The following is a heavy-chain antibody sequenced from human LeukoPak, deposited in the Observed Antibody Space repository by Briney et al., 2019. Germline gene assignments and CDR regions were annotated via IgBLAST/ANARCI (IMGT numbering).Heavy chain of an antibody. CDR2: IYYSGST. Sequence: PSETLSLTCTVSGGSISSGGYYWSWIRQHPGKGLEWIGYIYYSGSTYYNPSLKSRVTISVDTSKNQFSLKLSSVTAADTAVYYCARGTVTVTRVDYWGQGTLVTVSS. D-gene: IGHD4-17*01. CDR1: GGSISSGGYY. J-gene: IGHJ4*02. V-gene: IGHV4-31*03. CDR3: ARGTVTVTRVDY.